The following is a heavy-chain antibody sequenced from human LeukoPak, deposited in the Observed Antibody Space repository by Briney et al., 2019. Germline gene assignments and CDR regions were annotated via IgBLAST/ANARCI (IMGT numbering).Heavy chain of an antibody. CDR3: ARGKMVRGVIITYNWFDP. CDR2: ISAYNGNT. J-gene: IGHJ5*02. Sequence: ASVKVSCKASGYTFTSYGISWVRQAPGQGLEWMGWISAYNGNTNYAQKLQDRVTMTTDTSTSTAYMELRSLRSDDTAVYYCARGKMVRGVIITYNWFDPWGQGTLVTVSS. CDR1: GYTFTSYG. V-gene: IGHV1-18*04. D-gene: IGHD3-10*01.